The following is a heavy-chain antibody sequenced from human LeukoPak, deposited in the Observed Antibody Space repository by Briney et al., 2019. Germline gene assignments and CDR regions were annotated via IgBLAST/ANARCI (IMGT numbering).Heavy chain of an antibody. CDR3: ATGGGPGWFGELFRGYFFDY. V-gene: IGHV3-48*03. J-gene: IGHJ4*02. CDR2: ISSSSSTI. D-gene: IGHD3-10*01. Sequence: PGGSLRLSCAASGFTFRSYEMNWVRQAPGKGLEWVSYISSSSSTIYYSDSLKGRFTISRVNAKNSLYLQMNSLRAEDTAVYYCATGGGPGWFGELFRGYFFDYWGQGTLVTVSS. CDR1: GFTFRSYE.